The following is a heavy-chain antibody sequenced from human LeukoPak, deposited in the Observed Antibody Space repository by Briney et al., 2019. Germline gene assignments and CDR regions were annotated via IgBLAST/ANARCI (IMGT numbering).Heavy chain of an antibody. J-gene: IGHJ6*03. CDR3: ARSPSYYYGSGSYVRFYYYYYMDV. CDR2: INNSGST. V-gene: IGHV4-34*01. CDR1: GGSFSGYY. D-gene: IGHD3-10*01. Sequence: PSETLSLTCAVYGGSFSGYYWSWIRQPPGKGLEWIGEINNSGSTNYNPSLKSRVTISVDTSKNQFSLKLSSLTAADALVYYCARSPSYYYGSGSYVRFYYYYYMDVWGKGTTVTVSS.